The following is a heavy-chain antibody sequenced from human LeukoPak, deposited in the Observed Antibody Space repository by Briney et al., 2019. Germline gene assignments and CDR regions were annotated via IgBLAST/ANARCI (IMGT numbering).Heavy chain of an antibody. J-gene: IGHJ4*02. D-gene: IGHD1-14*01. CDR3: AKDIATGNRLYYFDY. CDR2: ICWNSGSI. V-gene: IGHV3-9*01. Sequence: GGCLTLSCAASGFTFDDYAMHWVRQAPGKGLEWVSGICWNSGSIGYAGSVKGRFTISTENAKNSLYLQMNSLRAQDTALYYCAKDIATGNRLYYFDYWGQRTLVTVSS. CDR1: GFTFDDYA.